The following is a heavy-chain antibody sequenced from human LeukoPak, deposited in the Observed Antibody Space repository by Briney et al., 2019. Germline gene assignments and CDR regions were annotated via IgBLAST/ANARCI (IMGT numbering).Heavy chain of an antibody. D-gene: IGHD6-6*01. V-gene: IGHV3-30-3*01. CDR2: ISYDGSNK. CDR3: ARSRSSYSSSSGGDY. J-gene: IGHJ4*02. Sequence: GGSLRLSCAASGFTFSSYAMHWVRQAPGKGLEWVAVISYDGSNKYYADSVKGRFTISRDSSKNTLYLQMNSLRAEDTAVYYCARSRSSYSSSSGGDYWGQGTLVTVSS. CDR1: GFTFSSYA.